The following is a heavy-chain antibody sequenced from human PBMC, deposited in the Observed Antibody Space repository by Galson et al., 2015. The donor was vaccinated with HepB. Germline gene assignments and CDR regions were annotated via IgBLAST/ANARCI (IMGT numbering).Heavy chain of an antibody. J-gene: IGHJ4*02. CDR1: GFTFDDYT. D-gene: IGHD6-19*01. CDR2: ISWDGGST. V-gene: IGHV3-43*01. Sequence: SLRLSCAASGFTFDDYTMHWVRQAPGKGLEWVSLISWDGGSTYYAGSVKGRFTISRDNSKNSLYLQMNSLRTEDTALYYCAKDINRYSSGWSCFDYWGQGTLVTVSS. CDR3: AKDINRYSSGWSCFDY.